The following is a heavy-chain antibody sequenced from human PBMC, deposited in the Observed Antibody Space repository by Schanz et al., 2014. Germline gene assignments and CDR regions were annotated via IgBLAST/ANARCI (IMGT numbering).Heavy chain of an antibody. J-gene: IGHJ5*02. CDR1: AYTFTGYY. V-gene: IGHV7-4-1*02. D-gene: IGHD5-12*01. CDR2: INTGTP. CDR3: ARGYSGYDCPDL. Sequence: QVQLVQSGAEVKEPGASVKVSCKASAYTFTGYYLHWVRQAPGQGPEWMGWINTGTPTYAQGFTGRFVFSLDTSVSTAYLQISSLKAEDTAVYYCARGYSGYDCPDLWGQGTLVTVSS.